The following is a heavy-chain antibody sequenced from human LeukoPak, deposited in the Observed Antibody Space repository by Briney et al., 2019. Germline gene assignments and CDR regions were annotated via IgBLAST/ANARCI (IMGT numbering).Heavy chain of an antibody. Sequence: SETLSLTCTVSGYSISSGYYWGWIRQSPGKGLEWIGSIYHSGSTYYNPSLKSRVTISVDTSKNQFSLKLSSVTAADTAVYYCASTIVVVPAAISEGVDYYFDYWGQGTLVTVSS. D-gene: IGHD2-2*02. CDR2: IYHSGST. V-gene: IGHV4-38-2*02. CDR1: GYSISSGYY. CDR3: ASTIVVVPAAISEGVDYYFDY. J-gene: IGHJ4*02.